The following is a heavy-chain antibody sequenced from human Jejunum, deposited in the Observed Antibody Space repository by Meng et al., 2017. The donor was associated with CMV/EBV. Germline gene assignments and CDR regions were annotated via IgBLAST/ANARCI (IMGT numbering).Heavy chain of an antibody. Sequence: CAASGFIFISYEMTWVRQSPGKGLESVSYISSSDSIYYAASVTGRFTISRDNAKNSLYLQMNSLRAEDTALYYCATDDYGGNPAYWGQGTLVTVSS. CDR3: ATDDYGGNPAY. CDR1: GFIFISYE. V-gene: IGHV3-48*03. CDR2: ISSSDSI. J-gene: IGHJ4*02. D-gene: IGHD4-23*01.